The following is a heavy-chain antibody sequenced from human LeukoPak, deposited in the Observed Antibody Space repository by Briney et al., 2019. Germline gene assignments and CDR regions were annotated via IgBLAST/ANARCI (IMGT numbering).Heavy chain of an antibody. Sequence: PSETLSLTCTVSGGSISSSSYYWGWIRQPPGKGLEWIGNTYHSGSTYYNPSLKSRVIISVDTSKNQFSLNLSSVTAADTAVYYCVSRSPYYYDGSGYGFGTWFDPWGQGTLVTVSS. J-gene: IGHJ5*02. CDR3: VSRSPYYYDGSGYGFGTWFDP. V-gene: IGHV4-39*01. CDR1: GGSISSSSYY. CDR2: TYHSGST. D-gene: IGHD3-22*01.